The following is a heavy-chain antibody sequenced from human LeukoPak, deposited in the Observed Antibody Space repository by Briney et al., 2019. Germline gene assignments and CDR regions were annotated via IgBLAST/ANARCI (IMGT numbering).Heavy chain of an antibody. V-gene: IGHV1-69*13. CDR2: IIPIFGTA. J-gene: IGHJ4*02. Sequence: SVKVSCKASGGTFSSYAISWVRQAPGQGLEWMGGIIPIFGTANYAQKLQGRVTITADESTSTAYMELSSLRSEDTAVYYCARDAHYYDSSGYYCWGQGTLVTVSS. CDR1: GGTFSSYA. D-gene: IGHD3-22*01. CDR3: ARDAHYYDSSGYYC.